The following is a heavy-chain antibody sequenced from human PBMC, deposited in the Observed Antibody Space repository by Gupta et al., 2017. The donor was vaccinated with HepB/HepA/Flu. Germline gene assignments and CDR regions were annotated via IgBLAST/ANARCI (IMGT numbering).Heavy chain of an antibody. Sequence: QITLKESGPALVKPTQTLTLTCTFSGFSLRSSGEAVGWIRQPPGKALEWLALIFWDGERRYSPSLKSRLTIIKDTSNNQVVLTMTDMDPADTATYFCAYRPGISDNKGWYDLDYWGQGTLVTVSS. D-gene: IGHD6-19*01. CDR2: IFWDGER. CDR1: GFSLRSSGEA. CDR3: AYRPGISDNKGWYDLDY. V-gene: IGHV2-5*02. J-gene: IGHJ4*02.